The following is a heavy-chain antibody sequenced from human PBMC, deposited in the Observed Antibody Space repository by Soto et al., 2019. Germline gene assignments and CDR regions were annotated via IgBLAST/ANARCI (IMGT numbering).Heavy chain of an antibody. CDR3: TVGGAGHPFDY. V-gene: IGHV4-59*11. CDR2: IHYSGST. CDR1: GVSITSHY. J-gene: IGHJ4*02. Sequence: SETLSLTCTVSGVSITSHYWTWIRQPPGKGLEWIGNIHYSGSTNYSPSLKGRVIISVDTSENQSSLKLSSVTTADTAVYYCTVGGAGHPFDYWGQGTLVTAPQ. D-gene: IGHD3-16*01.